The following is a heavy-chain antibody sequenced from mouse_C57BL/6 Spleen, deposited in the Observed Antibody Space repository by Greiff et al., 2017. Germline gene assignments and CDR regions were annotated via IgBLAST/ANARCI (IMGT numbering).Heavy chain of an antibody. D-gene: IGHD2-3*01. CDR1: GYTFTSYW. CDR2: ICPGSGRT. V-gene: IGHV1-55*01. J-gene: IGHJ4*01. CDR3: ASRERCDHDGLDY. Sequence: QVQLQQPGAELVKPGASVKMSCKASGYTFTSYWITWVKQRPGQGLEWIGEICPGSGRTNYNEKFKSKATLTVDTSSSTACMQLRSLTSEDSAVYYCASRERCDHDGLDYWGQGTSVTVSS.